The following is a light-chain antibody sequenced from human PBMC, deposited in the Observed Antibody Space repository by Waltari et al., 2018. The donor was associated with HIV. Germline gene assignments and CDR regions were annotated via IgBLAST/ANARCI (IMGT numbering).Light chain of an antibody. CDR2: AAS. CDR1: QSIKSTY. CDR3: QQYGSSPIT. V-gene: IGKV3-20*01. J-gene: IGKJ5*01. Sequence: EIVLTQSPGTLSLSSGERATLSCRASQSIKSTYLAWYQQKPGQAPRLLIYAASSSATGIPDRFSGSGSGTDFTLTISRLEPEEFAVYYCQQYGSSPITFGQGTRLEIK.